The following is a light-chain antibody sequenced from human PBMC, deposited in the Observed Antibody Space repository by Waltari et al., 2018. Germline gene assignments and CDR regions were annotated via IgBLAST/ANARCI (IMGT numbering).Light chain of an antibody. J-gene: IGKJ1*01. Sequence: DIVLTQSPDPLAVSLGARATINCKSSPSVLYSPNNKNYLGWFQQKTGQPPKLLIYWASMRESGVPDRFSGSGSGTDFTLTISSLQAEDVAVYYCQQYHSVPRTFGQGTKVEI. CDR3: QQYHSVPRT. V-gene: IGKV4-1*01. CDR1: PSVLYSPNNKNY. CDR2: WAS.